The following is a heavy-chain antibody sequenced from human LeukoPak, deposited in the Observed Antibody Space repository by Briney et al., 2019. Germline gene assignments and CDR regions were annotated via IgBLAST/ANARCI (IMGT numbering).Heavy chain of an antibody. V-gene: IGHV3-9*01. CDR3: ARDQR. CDR2: ISWNSGSI. J-gene: IGHJ4*02. Sequence: GGSLRLSCAASGFTFDDYAMHWVWQAPGKGLEWVSGISWNSGSIGYADSVKGRFTISRDNAKNSLYLQTNSLRAGDTAVYYCARDQRWGQGTLVTVSS. CDR1: GFTFDDYA.